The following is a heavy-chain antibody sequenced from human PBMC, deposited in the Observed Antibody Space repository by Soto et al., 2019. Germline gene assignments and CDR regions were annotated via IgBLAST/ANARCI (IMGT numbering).Heavy chain of an antibody. CDR2: IWYDGSNK. V-gene: IGHV3-33*01. J-gene: IGHJ4*02. Sequence: QVQLVESGGGVVQPGKSLRLSCAASGFSFSNYAMHWVRQAPGKGLERVAVIWYDGSNKYYADSVKGRFTISNDNSQTTVYLQMNSLRAEDTAVYYCTRDPYGGSRYYFDSWGQGTLVTVSS. CDR3: TRDPYGGSRYYFDS. CDR1: GFSFSNYA. D-gene: IGHD1-26*01.